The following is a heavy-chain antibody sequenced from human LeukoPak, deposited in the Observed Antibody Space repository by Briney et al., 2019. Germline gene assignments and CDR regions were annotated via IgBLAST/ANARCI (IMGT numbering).Heavy chain of an antibody. CDR2: IYTSGST. Sequence: SETLSLTCTVSGGSISSYYWSWIRQPVGKGLKWIGRIYTSGSTNYNPSLKSRVTMSVDTSKNQFSLKLSSVTAADTAVYYCARDIADIVVVPAAEQEYYYGMDVWGQGTTVTVSS. CDR1: GGSISSYY. CDR3: ARDIADIVVVPAAEQEYYYGMDV. V-gene: IGHV4-4*07. J-gene: IGHJ6*02. D-gene: IGHD2-2*01.